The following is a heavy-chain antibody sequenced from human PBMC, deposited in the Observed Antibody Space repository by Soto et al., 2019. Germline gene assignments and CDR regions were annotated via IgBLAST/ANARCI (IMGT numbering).Heavy chain of an antibody. CDR1: GGSISSSSYY. CDR3: AVVVAAFFDY. CDR2: SYYSGST. J-gene: IGHJ4*02. V-gene: IGHV4-39*01. Sequence: QLQLQESGPGLVKPSETLSLTCTVSGGSISSSSYYWGWIRQPPGKGLEWIGSSYYSGSTYYNPSLKSRVTISVDTSKNQFSLKLSSVTAADTAVYYCAVVVAAFFDYWGQGTLVTVSS. D-gene: IGHD2-15*01.